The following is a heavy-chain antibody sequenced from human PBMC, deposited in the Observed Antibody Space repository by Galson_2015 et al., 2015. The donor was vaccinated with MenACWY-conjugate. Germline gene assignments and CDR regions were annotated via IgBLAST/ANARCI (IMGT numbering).Heavy chain of an antibody. Sequence: SLRLSCAASGLTFSNYAMSWFRQAPGNGPECVSGISGSGHSRYYTHYADSVKGRFTISRDNSKNTLSLQMNSLRADDTAQYYCARPPRYCTGGDCFYWYFDLWGRGSLVTVSS. CDR3: ARPPRYCTGGDCFYWYFDL. CDR2: ISGSGHSRYYT. CDR1: GLTFSNYA. J-gene: IGHJ2*01. V-gene: IGHV3-23*01. D-gene: IGHD2-8*02.